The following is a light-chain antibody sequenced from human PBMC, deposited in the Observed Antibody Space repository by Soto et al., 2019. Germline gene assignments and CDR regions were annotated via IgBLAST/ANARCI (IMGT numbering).Light chain of an antibody. Sequence: VITHSPATLSVSPGETATLSCRASQYVSNKVAWYQQKPGQAPSLLILGASTRATGVPARFSGSGSGTEFTLSISSLQSEDFAVYYCKQYKEWPPFTFGQGTRLEIK. CDR2: GAS. J-gene: IGKJ5*01. CDR3: KQYKEWPPFT. V-gene: IGKV3-15*01. CDR1: QYVSNK.